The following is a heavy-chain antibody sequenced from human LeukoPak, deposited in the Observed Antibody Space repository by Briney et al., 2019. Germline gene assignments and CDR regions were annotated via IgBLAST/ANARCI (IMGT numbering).Heavy chain of an antibody. CDR3: ARDTGYWYFDL. CDR1: GGSISSYY. D-gene: IGHD4-17*01. J-gene: IGHJ2*01. Sequence: PSETLSLTCTVSGGSISSYYWSWIRQPPGKGLEWIGYIYYSGSTNYNPSLKSRVTISVDTSKNQFSLKLSSVTAADTAVYCCARDTGYWYFDLWGRGTLVTVSS. CDR2: IYYSGST. V-gene: IGHV4-59*01.